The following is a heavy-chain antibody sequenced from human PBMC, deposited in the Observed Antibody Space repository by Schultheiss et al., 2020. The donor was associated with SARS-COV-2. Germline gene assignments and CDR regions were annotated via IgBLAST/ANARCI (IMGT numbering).Heavy chain of an antibody. Sequence: GGSLRLSCAGTGFMFSSYGMHWVRQASGKGLEWVGRIRSKANSYATAYAASVKGRFIISRDESRNTSYLQMNSLKIEDTAVYYCTRNSTSSGWFDPWGQGTLVTVSS. V-gene: IGHV3-73*01. J-gene: IGHJ5*02. CDR1: GFMFSSYG. D-gene: IGHD5-18*01. CDR2: IRSKANSYAT. CDR3: TRNSTSSGWFDP.